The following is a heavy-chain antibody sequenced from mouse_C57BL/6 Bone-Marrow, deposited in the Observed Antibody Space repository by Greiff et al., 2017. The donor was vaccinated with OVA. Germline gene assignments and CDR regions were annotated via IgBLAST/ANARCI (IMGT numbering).Heavy chain of an antibody. CDR3: ARDAITTVVARDFDV. Sequence: QVQLQQPGAELVKPGASVKMSCKASGYTFTSYWITWVKQRPGQGLEWIGDIYPGSGSTNYNEKFKSKATLTVDTSSSTAYMQLSSLTSEDSAVYYCARDAITTVVARDFDVWGTGTTVTVSS. V-gene: IGHV1-55*01. CDR1: GYTFTSYW. J-gene: IGHJ1*03. CDR2: IYPGSGST. D-gene: IGHD1-1*01.